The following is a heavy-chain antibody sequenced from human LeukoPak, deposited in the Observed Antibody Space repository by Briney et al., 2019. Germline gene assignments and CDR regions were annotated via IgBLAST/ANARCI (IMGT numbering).Heavy chain of an antibody. CDR3: ARDTMINAFDI. Sequence: GGSLRLSCAASGFTFSSYWLHRVRQAPGKGLVWVSRINSDGSSTSYADSVKGRFTISRDNAKNTLYLQMNSLRAEDTAAYYCARDTMINAFDIWGQGTMVTVSS. D-gene: IGHD3-22*01. CDR2: INSDGSST. CDR1: GFTFSSYW. J-gene: IGHJ3*02. V-gene: IGHV3-74*01.